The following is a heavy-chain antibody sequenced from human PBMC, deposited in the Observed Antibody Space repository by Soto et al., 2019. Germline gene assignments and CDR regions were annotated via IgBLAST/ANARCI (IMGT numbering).Heavy chain of an antibody. D-gene: IGHD3-3*01. CDR2: TYWDDDK. V-gene: IGHV2-5*02. J-gene: IGHJ4*02. Sequence: QITLNESGPTVVRPTETLTLTCRFSGFSLTTSGVGVGWIRQSPGYAPEWLALTYWDDDKRYSASLKSRLTITKYTSQYQVVLTVSDLDPTDTATYYCAHRVLRTVFGLVTTTAIYFDFWGQGTPVAVSS. CDR3: AHRVLRTVFGLVTTTAIYFDF. CDR1: GFSLTTSGVG.